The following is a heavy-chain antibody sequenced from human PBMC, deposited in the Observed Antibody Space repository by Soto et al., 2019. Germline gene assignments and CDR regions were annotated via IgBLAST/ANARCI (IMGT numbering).Heavy chain of an antibody. CDR1: GGTFSSYA. CDR3: AESSGIAVAGIDY. V-gene: IGHV1-69*13. J-gene: IGHJ4*02. D-gene: IGHD6-19*01. CDR2: IIPIFGTA. Sequence: ASVKFSCKASGGTFSSYAISWVRQAPGQGLEWMGGIIPIFGTANYAQKFQGRVTITADESTSTAYMELSSLRSEDTAVYYCAESSGIAVAGIDYWGQGTLVTVSS.